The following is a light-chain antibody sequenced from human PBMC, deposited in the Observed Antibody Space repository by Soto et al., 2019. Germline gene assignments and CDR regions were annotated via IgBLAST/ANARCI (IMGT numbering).Light chain of an antibody. CDR2: DAS. Sequence: DIQMTQSPSSLSASVGDRVTITCRASQNIGRWLAWYQQKPGKAPKLMIYDASTLISGAPSRFSGSGSGTEFTLTISSLQPDDFTTYYCQQYNLHSPATFGQGTMVEIK. J-gene: IGKJ1*01. V-gene: IGKV1-5*01. CDR1: QNIGRW. CDR3: QQYNLHSPAT.